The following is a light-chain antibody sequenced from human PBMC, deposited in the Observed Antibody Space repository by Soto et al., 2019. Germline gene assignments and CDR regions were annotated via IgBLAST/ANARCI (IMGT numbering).Light chain of an antibody. CDR3: QQLNSYPL. CDR1: QGISSY. J-gene: IGKJ3*01. Sequence: DIQLTQSPSFLSASVGDRVTITCRASQGISSYLAWYQQKPGKAPKLLIYAASTLQSGGPSRFSGSGSGTEFTLTISSLQPEDFATYYCQQLNSYPLFGPGTKVDIK. CDR2: AAS. V-gene: IGKV1-9*01.